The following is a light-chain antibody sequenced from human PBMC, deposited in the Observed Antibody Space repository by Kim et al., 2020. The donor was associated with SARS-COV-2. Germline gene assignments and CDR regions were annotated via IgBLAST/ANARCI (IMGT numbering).Light chain of an antibody. V-gene: IGKV3-15*01. CDR1: QSISSN. J-gene: IGKJ2*01. Sequence: LSASPGERAPLSCRASQSISSNLAWYQQKPGQAPRLLIYGASTRATDIPVRFSGSGSGTEFTLTISSLQSEDFVVYYCQQYHNMQTFGQGTKLEI. CDR2: GAS. CDR3: QQYHNMQT.